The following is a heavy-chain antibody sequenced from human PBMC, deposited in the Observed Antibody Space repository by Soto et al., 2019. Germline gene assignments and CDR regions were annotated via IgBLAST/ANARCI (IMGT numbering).Heavy chain of an antibody. CDR2: INAGNGNT. Sequence: ASVKVSCKASGYTFTSYAMHWVRQAPGQRLEWMGWINAGNGNTKYSQKFQGRITLTRDTSTSTVYMDLSSLTSEDTAVDYCARGLYSGDKWGQGTLVTVSS. CDR1: GYTFTSYA. D-gene: IGHD2-21*01. J-gene: IGHJ4*02. CDR3: ARGLYSGDK. V-gene: IGHV1-3*01.